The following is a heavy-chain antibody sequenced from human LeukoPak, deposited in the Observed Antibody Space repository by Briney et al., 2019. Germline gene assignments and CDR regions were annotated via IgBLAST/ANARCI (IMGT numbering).Heavy chain of an antibody. CDR2: IYYSGST. J-gene: IGHJ5*02. CDR1: GGSISSYY. D-gene: IGHD3-10*01. CDR3: ARAHTPIWFGESLNWFDP. Sequence: PSETLSLTCTVSGGSISSYYWSWIRQPPGNGLEWIGYIYYSGSTNYNPSLKSRVTISVDTSKNQFSLKLSSVTAADTAVYYCARAHTPIWFGESLNWFDPRGQGTLVTVSS. V-gene: IGHV4-59*01.